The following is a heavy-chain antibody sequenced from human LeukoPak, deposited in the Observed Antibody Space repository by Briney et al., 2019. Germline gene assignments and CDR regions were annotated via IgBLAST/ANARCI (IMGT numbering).Heavy chain of an antibody. J-gene: IGHJ4*02. V-gene: IGHV3-53*01. CDR3: ARHGSYYVGYFDY. D-gene: IGHD1-26*01. CDR1: GFTVSSNY. CDR2: IYSGGST. Sequence: PGGSLRLSCAASGFTVSSNYMSWVRQAPGKGLEWVSVIYSGGSTYYADSVKGRFTISRDNSKSTLYLQMNSLRAEDTAVYYCARHGSYYVGYFDYWGQGTLVTVSS.